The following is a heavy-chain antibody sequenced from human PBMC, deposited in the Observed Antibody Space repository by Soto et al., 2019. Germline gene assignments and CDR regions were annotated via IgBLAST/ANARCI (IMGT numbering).Heavy chain of an antibody. CDR3: TTGISTAPFHFDY. D-gene: IGHD2-21*01. V-gene: IGHV3-15*01. J-gene: IGHJ4*02. CDR2: IKSKTDGGTT. Sequence: GGSLRLSCAASGFTFSNAWMSWVRQAPGKGLEWVGRIKSKTDGGTTDYAAPVKGRFTISRDDSKNTLYLQMNSLKTEDTAVYYCTTGISTAPFHFDYWGQGTLVTVSS. CDR1: GFTFSNAW.